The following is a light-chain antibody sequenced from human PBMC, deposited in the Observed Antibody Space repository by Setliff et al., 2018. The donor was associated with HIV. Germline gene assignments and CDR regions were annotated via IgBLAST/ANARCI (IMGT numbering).Light chain of an antibody. V-gene: IGLV2-14*01. CDR1: SSDIGAYDF. Sequence: QSALTQPASVSGSPGQSITISCTGTSSDIGAYDFVSWNQHHPGKAPKFMIYEVSNRPSGVSNRFSGSKSGNTASLTISGLQAEDEADYYCSSYTTDSTLIFGGGTKVTVL. J-gene: IGLJ2*01. CDR3: SSYTTDSTLI. CDR2: EVS.